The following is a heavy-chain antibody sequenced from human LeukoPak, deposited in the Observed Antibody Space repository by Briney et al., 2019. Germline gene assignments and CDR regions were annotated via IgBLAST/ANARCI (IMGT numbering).Heavy chain of an antibody. CDR1: GFTVSSNY. V-gene: IGHV3-66*01. Sequence: GGSLRLSCVASGFTVSSNYMSWVRQAPGKGLEWVSVLYRGGDTYYADSVKGRFTISSDNYKNTLYMQMNSLRVEDTAIYYWVRDSYVDSEGVRWFDPWGQGTLVTVSS. D-gene: IGHD3-9*01. CDR3: VRDSYVDSEGVRWFDP. J-gene: IGHJ5*02. CDR2: LYRGGDT.